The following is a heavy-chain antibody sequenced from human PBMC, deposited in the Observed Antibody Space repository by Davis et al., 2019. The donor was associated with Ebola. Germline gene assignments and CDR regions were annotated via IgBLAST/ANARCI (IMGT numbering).Heavy chain of an antibody. CDR1: GYTFTGYY. CDR2: INPNSGGT. Sequence: ASVKVSCKASGYTFTGYYMHWVRQAPGQGLEWMGWINPNSGGTKYAQKFQGRVTMTRDTSISTAYMELSRLRSDDTAVYYCATFNDYGSYYYGMDVWGQGTTVTVSS. CDR3: ATFNDYGSYYYGMDV. J-gene: IGHJ6*02. D-gene: IGHD4-17*01. V-gene: IGHV1-2*02.